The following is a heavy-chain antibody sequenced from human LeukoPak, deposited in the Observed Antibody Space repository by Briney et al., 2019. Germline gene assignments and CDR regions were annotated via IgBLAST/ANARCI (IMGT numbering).Heavy chain of an antibody. CDR1: GFTLSSSG. CDR2: ISYDGSNK. D-gene: IGHD6-19*01. CDR3: AKGTLGVAANFDY. J-gene: IGHJ4*02. V-gene: IGHV3-30*18. Sequence: PGKSLRLSCAASGFTLSSSGMHWVRQGPGKGLEWVVVISYDGSNKYYADSVKGRFTISRDNSKNTLYLQMNSLRAEDTAVYYCAKGTLGVAANFDYWGQGTLVTVSS.